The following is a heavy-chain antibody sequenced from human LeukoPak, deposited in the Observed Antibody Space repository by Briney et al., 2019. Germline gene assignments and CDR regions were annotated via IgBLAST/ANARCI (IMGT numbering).Heavy chain of an antibody. CDR2: IYWDDDK. CDR1: GFSLSTSGVG. V-gene: IGHV2-5*02. CDR3: VHSPVRLLWFGEFMYYFDY. Sequence: SGPTLVNPTQTLTLTCTFSGFSLSTSGVGVGWIRQPPGKALEWLALIYWDDDKRYSPSLKSRLTITKDTSKNQVVLTMTNMDPVDTATYYCVHSPVRLLWFGEFMYYFDYWGQGTLVTVSS. J-gene: IGHJ4*02. D-gene: IGHD3-10*01.